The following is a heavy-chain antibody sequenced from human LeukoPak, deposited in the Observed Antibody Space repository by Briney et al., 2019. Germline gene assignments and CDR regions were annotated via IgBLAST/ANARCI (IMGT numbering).Heavy chain of an antibody. D-gene: IGHD5-18*01. CDR2: IFYSGST. J-gene: IGHJ5*02. CDR1: GVSISSYY. V-gene: IGHV4-59*01. CDR3: ARGGYIYGSRGNWFDP. Sequence: SETLSLTCSVSGVSISSYYWSWIRQPPGKGLEWIGYIFYSGSTNYNPSLKSRDTISADTSKNQFSLKLSSVTAADTAVYYCARGGYIYGSRGNWFDPWGQGTLVTVSS.